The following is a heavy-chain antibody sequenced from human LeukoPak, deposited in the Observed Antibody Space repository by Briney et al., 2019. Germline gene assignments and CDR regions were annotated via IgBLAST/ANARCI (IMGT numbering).Heavy chain of an antibody. CDR2: ISGSGGST. CDR3: AKATAMVTRLAYFDY. D-gene: IGHD5-18*01. J-gene: IGHJ4*02. CDR1: GFTFSSYA. Sequence: GGSLRLSCAASGFTFSSYAMSWVRQAPGKGLEWVSAISGSGGSTYYADSVKGRFTISRDNSKNTLYLQMNSLRAEGTAVYYCAKATAMVTRLAYFDYWGQGTLVTVSS. V-gene: IGHV3-23*01.